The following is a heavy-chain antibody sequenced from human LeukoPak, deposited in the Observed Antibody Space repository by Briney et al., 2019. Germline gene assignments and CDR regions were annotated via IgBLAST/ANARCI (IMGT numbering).Heavy chain of an antibody. V-gene: IGHV1-24*01. CDR3: ATDTYYYGSGSL. CDR1: GYTLTELS. CDR2: FDPEDGET. Sequence: ASVTVSCKVSGYTLTELSMHWVRQAPGKGLEWMGGFDPEDGETIYAQKFQGRVTMTEDTSTDTAYMELSSLRSEDTAVYYCATDTYYYGSGSLWGQGTLVTVSS. D-gene: IGHD3-10*01. J-gene: IGHJ4*02.